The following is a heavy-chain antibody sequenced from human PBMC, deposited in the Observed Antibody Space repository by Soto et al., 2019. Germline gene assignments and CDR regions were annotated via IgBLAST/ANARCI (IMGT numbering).Heavy chain of an antibody. D-gene: IGHD1-1*01. V-gene: IGHV3-7*05. J-gene: IGHJ4*02. Sequence: EMQLVESGGDLVQPGGSLRLSCAASGFSIRTYWMGWVRQFPGKGLEWVANIKYDDSEKPYMDSVEGRFTISRDNAKNTLYLKMSRLRVDDPAIYYWAAWSRSHWFDYWGQGTLVAVS. CDR2: IKYDDSEK. CDR3: AAWSRSHWFDY. CDR1: GFSIRTYW.